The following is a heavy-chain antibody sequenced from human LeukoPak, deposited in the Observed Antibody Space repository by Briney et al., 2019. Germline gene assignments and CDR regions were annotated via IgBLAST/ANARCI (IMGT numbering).Heavy chain of an antibody. CDR1: GFTFDDYA. Sequence: PGRSLRLSCAASGFTFDDYAMHWVRQAPGKGLEWVSGISWNSGSIGYADSVKGRFTISRDNAKNSLYLQMNSLRAEDTALYYCAKDNHYYGSGAFDYWGQGTLVTVSS. J-gene: IGHJ4*02. CDR2: ISWNSGSI. V-gene: IGHV3-9*01. D-gene: IGHD3-10*01. CDR3: AKDNHYYGSGAFDY.